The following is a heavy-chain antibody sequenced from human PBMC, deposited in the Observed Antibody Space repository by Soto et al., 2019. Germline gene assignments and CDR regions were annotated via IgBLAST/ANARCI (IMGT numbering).Heavy chain of an antibody. Sequence: GGSPRLSCAAPGFPFSDSYMSWIRQAPGKGLEWVSYISSSGSTIYYADSVKGRFTISRDNAKNSLYLQMNSLRAEDTAVYYCARDEDSGYVSHYYYMDVWGKGTTVTVSS. CDR2: ISSSGSTI. V-gene: IGHV3-11*01. CDR1: GFPFSDSY. D-gene: IGHD5-12*01. CDR3: ARDEDSGYVSHYYYMDV. J-gene: IGHJ6*03.